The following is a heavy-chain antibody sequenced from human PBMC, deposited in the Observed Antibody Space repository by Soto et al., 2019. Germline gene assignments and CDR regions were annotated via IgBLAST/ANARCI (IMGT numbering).Heavy chain of an antibody. V-gene: IGHV3-30*18. CDR3: AKAYYYDSSGYYDNYYAMDV. Sequence: GGSLRLSCDASGFTLSGFAMHWVRQAPGQGLEWVAAISNDGTNQYYSESVKGRFTISRDNSKNTLYLQMNNLRAEDTAVYYCAKAYYYDSSGYYDNYYAMDVWGQGTTVTVSS. CDR1: GFTLSGFA. J-gene: IGHJ6*02. CDR2: ISNDGTNQ. D-gene: IGHD3-22*01.